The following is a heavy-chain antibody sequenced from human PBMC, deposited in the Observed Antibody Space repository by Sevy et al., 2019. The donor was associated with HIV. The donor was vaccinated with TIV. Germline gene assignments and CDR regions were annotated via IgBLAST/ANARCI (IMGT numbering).Heavy chain of an antibody. CDR1: GFTFSNYD. D-gene: IGHD2-21*02. J-gene: IGHJ4*01. CDR2: ISHDGNYK. V-gene: IGHV3-30-3*01. CDR3: ARLFSCGGDCYYLDY. Sequence: GGSLRLSCAASGFTFSNYDMHWVRQAPGKGLEWVAVISHDGNYKNYADSVKVRFTISRHDFKNTLYLQMSSLRPEETAVYFCARLFSCGGDCYYLDYWCQGALVTVSS.